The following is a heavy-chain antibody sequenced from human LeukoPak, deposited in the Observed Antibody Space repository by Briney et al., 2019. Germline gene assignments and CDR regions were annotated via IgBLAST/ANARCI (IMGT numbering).Heavy chain of an antibody. CDR3: TKRIDGAGSYYIDF. V-gene: IGHV3-23*01. CDR2: IVGTDGTT. D-gene: IGHD3-10*01. Sequence: PGGSRRLSCAASGFTFSNYVMNWVRQAPGKGLEWVSAIVGTDGTTFYAAFVKGPFTTSRDNSRNTLYLQMNSLRAEDTAVYYCTKRIDGAGSYYIDFWGRGTVVTVSS. CDR1: GFTFSNYV. J-gene: IGHJ4*02.